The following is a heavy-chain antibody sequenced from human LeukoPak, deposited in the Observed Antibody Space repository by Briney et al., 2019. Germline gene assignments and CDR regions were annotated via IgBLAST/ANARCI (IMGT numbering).Heavy chain of an antibody. Sequence: SVKVSCKASGYTFTSYGISWVRQAPGQGLEWMGGIIPIFGTANYAQKFQGRVTITTDESTSTAYMELSSLRSEDTAVYYCASTYETGVDYGDFYFDYWGQGTLVTVSS. CDR2: IIPIFGTA. J-gene: IGHJ4*02. CDR3: ASTYETGVDYGDFYFDY. CDR1: GYTFTSYG. V-gene: IGHV1-69*05. D-gene: IGHD4-17*01.